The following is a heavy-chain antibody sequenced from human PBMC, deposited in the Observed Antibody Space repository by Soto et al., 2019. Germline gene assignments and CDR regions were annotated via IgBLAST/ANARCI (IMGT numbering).Heavy chain of an antibody. CDR3: ARDARRTTGTPIGGYYSYDMDV. CDR1: GGSISSDY. Sequence: QVQLQESGPGLVKPSETLSLTCTVSGGSISSDYWSWIRQPPGKGLEWIGYIYYTGTTTYNPSLKSRVPISVDTSKNLFSLKLTSVTAADTAVYFCARDARRTTGTPIGGYYSYDMDVWGPGTSVIVSS. V-gene: IGHV4-59*01. D-gene: IGHD1-1*01. J-gene: IGHJ6*02. CDR2: IYYTGTT.